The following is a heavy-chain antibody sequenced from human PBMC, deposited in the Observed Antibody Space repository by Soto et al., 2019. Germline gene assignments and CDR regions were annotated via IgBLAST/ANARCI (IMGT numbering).Heavy chain of an antibody. CDR1: GYTFTDYG. Sequence: ASVKVSCKASGYTFTDYGLSWVRQAPGQGLEWMGWITAHNDNTNYAQKFQGRVTMTTDTSADTAYMELRGLRSDDTAVYFCAREARPDDISAYYSPDYWGQGTLLTVCS. V-gene: IGHV1-18*01. J-gene: IGHJ4*02. CDR3: AREARPDDISAYYSPDY. CDR2: ITAHNDNT. D-gene: IGHD3-22*01.